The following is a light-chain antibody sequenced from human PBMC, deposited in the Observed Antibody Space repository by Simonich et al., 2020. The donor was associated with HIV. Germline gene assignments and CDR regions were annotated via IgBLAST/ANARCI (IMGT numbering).Light chain of an antibody. CDR3: QQRSNWPRT. CDR2: DAS. V-gene: IGKV3-11*01. Sequence: EIVLPQSPATLSLSPGERATLSCRASPSVSSYLAWYQQKPGQAPRLLIYDASNRATGIPARFSGSGSGTDFTLTISSLEPEDFAVYYCQQRSNWPRTFGQGTKVEIK. J-gene: IGKJ1*01. CDR1: PSVSSY.